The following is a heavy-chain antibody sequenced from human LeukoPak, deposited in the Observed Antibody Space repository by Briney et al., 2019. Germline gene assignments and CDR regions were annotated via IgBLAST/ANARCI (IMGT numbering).Heavy chain of an antibody. CDR3: AKVPYYDFWSGPDY. J-gene: IGHJ4*02. V-gene: IGHV3-30*18. CDR2: ISYDGSNK. Sequence: GGSLRLSCAASGFTFSSYGMHWARQAPGKGLEWVAVISYDGSNKYYADSVKGRFTISRDNSKNTLYLQMNSLGAEDTAVYYCAKVPYYDFWSGPDYWGQGTLVTVSS. CDR1: GFTFSSYG. D-gene: IGHD3-3*01.